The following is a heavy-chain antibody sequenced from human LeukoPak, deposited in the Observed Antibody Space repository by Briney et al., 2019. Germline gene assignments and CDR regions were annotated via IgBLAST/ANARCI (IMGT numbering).Heavy chain of an antibody. D-gene: IGHD6-13*01. CDR3: ATPSISAVILRYYFGY. CDR1: GFTFSSYA. J-gene: IGHJ4*02. Sequence: QPGGSLRLSCAASGFTFSSYAMSWVRQAPGKGLEWVSAISGSGGSTYYADSVKGRFTISRDNSKSTLYLQMSSLRAEDTAVYYCATPSISAVILRYYFGYWGQGTLVTVSS. V-gene: IGHV3-23*01. CDR2: ISGSGGST.